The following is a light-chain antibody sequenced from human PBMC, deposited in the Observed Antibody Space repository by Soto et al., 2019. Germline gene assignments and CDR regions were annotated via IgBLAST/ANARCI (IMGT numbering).Light chain of an antibody. CDR3: MQALQTPFT. CDR2: LGS. V-gene: IGKV2-28*01. J-gene: IGKJ3*01. CDR1: HSLLHSNGYNY. Sequence: DIVMTQSPLSLPVTPGEPASISCRSSHSLLHSNGYNYLDWYLQKPGQSPQLLIYLGSTRASGVPDRFSGSGSGTDFTLKISRVEAEDVGVYYCMQALQTPFTFGPGT.